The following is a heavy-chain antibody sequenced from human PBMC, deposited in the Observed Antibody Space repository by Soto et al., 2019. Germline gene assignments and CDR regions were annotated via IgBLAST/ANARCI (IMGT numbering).Heavy chain of an antibody. CDR3: ARWSTVTSGGRWFDP. Sequence: GSLRLPCAASGISFRSDSMNWIRQSPGQGLERVSSISRSSTSIYYADSLKGRFTISRDNAKNSLFLQMNSLRAEDTAVYYCARWSTVTSGGRWFDPWGRGTLVTVSS. CDR1: GISFRSDS. V-gene: IGHV3-21*01. CDR2: ISRSSTSI. D-gene: IGHD4-4*01. J-gene: IGHJ5*02.